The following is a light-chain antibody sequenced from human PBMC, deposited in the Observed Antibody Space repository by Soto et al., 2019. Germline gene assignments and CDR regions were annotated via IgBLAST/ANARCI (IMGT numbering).Light chain of an antibody. CDR3: QQYNGYRTWT. J-gene: IGKJ1*01. Sequence: DIQMTQSPATLSASVGDRVSITCRASQDISRWLAWYQQKPGKAPKVLIWDASSLQRGVPSRFTGSGSGTEFTLTIHGLRPDDFATYYCQQYNGYRTWTFGQGTKVEI. V-gene: IGKV1-5*01. CDR2: DAS. CDR1: QDISRW.